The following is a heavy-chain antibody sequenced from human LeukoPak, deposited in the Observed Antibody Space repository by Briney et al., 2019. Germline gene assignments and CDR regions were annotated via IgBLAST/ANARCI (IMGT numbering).Heavy chain of an antibody. D-gene: IGHD3-3*01. CDR1: GGSFSGYY. Sequence: PSETLSLTCAVYGGSFSGYYWSWIRQPPGKGLEWIGEINHSGSTNYNPSLKSRVTISVDTSKNQFSLKLSSVTAADTAVYYCALHRFRGGRPYYYYYGMDVWGQGTTVTVSS. J-gene: IGHJ6*02. CDR3: ALHRFRGGRPYYYYYGMDV. CDR2: INHSGST. V-gene: IGHV4-34*01.